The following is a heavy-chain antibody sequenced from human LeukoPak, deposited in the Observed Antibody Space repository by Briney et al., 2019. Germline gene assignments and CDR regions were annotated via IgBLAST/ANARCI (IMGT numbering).Heavy chain of an antibody. V-gene: IGHV1-69*13. J-gene: IGHJ5*02. CDR1: GGTFSSYA. CDR2: IIPIFGTA. D-gene: IGHD1-26*01. CDR3: AREVLVGATGWFDP. Sequence: VRVSCKASGGTFSSYAISWVRQAPGQGLEWMGGIIPIFGTANYAQKFQGRVTITADESTSTAYMELSSLRSEDTAVYYCAREVLVGATGWFDPWGQGTLVTVSS.